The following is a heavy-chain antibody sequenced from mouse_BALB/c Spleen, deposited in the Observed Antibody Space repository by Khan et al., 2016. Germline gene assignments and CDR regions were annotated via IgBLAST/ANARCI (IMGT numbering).Heavy chain of an antibody. V-gene: IGHV1-61*01. CDR3: TRSAYGNHPYYAMDY. D-gene: IGHD2-1*01. J-gene: IGHJ4*01. CDR1: GYSFTRYW. Sequence: QVQLKQSGTELVRPGASVKLSCKASGYSFTRYWMNWVKQRPGQGLEWIGMIHPSDSESRLNQKFKDKATLTVDNSSSIAYMQLSSPTSGDSAVYYCTRSAYGNHPYYAMDYWGQGTSVTGSS. CDR2: IHPSDSES.